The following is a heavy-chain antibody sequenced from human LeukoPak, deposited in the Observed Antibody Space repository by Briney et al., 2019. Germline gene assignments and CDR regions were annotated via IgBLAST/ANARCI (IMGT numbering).Heavy chain of an antibody. D-gene: IGHD4-17*01. Sequence: GGSLRLSCAASGFTFSSYAMHWVRQAPGKGLEWVAVISYDGSNKYYADSVKGRFTISRDNSKNTLYLQMNSLRAEDTAVYYCARGRTTVNAFDIWGQGTMVTVSS. CDR2: ISYDGSNK. CDR3: ARGRTTVNAFDI. V-gene: IGHV3-30*04. CDR1: GFTFSSYA. J-gene: IGHJ3*02.